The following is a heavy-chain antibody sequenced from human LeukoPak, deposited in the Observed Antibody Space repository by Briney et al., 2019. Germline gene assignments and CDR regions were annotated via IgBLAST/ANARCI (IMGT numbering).Heavy chain of an antibody. J-gene: IGHJ3*02. Sequence: PSGTLSLTCAVSGGSISSSHWWSWVRQPPGKGLKWIGEIHHSGRTNYNPSLKSRVTISVDKSKNQFSLKLSSVTAADTAVYYCAGVRGSDAFDIWGQGTMVTVSS. D-gene: IGHD3-10*01. V-gene: IGHV4-4*02. CDR3: AGVRGSDAFDI. CDR1: GGSISSSHW. CDR2: IHHSGRT.